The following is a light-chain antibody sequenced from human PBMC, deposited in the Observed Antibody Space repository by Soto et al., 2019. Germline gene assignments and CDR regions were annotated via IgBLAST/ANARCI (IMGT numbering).Light chain of an antibody. Sequence: DIQMTQSPSSLSASVGDRVTITCRASQGIRSDLDWYQQKPGKAPKRLIYAASSLQSGVPSRFSGSGSGTEFTLTISSLQPEDFATYSCLQYFVYPLTFGGGTKVEIK. J-gene: IGKJ4*01. CDR2: AAS. V-gene: IGKV1-17*01. CDR3: LQYFVYPLT. CDR1: QGIRSD.